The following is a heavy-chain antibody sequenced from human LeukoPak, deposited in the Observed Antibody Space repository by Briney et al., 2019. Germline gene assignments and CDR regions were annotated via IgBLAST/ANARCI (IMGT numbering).Heavy chain of an antibody. V-gene: IGHV1-69*13. CDR2: IIPIVGTA. Sequence: SVKVSCKASGGTFSSYAISWVRQAPGQGLEWMGGIIPIVGTANYAQKFQGRVTITADESTSTAYMELSSLRSEDTAVYYCARGANVWYYDILTGYRGAFDIWGQGTMVTVSS. J-gene: IGHJ3*02. CDR3: ARGANVWYYDILTGYRGAFDI. D-gene: IGHD3-9*01. CDR1: GGTFSSYA.